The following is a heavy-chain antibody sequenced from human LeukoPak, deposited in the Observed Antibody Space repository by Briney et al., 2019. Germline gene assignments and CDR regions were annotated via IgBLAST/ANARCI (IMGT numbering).Heavy chain of an antibody. V-gene: IGHV1-69*04. D-gene: IGHD2-21*02. CDR1: GGTFSSYA. J-gene: IGHJ3*02. CDR2: IIPILGIA. Sequence: GSSVKVSCKASGGTFSSYAISWVRQAPGQGLEWMGRIIPILGIANYAQKFQGRVTITADKSTSTAYMELSSLRSEDTAVYYCASLTPGKTDRLRGAFDIWGQGTMVTVSS. CDR3: ASLTPGKTDRLRGAFDI.